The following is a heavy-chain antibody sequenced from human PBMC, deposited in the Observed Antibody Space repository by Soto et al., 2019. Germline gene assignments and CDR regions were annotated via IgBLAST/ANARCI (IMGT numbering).Heavy chain of an antibody. J-gene: IGHJ4*02. V-gene: IGHV5-51*01. CDR2: INPDDSET. D-gene: IGHD2-15*01. Sequence: GESLKISCQGSGYNFNMYWIGWVRQMPGKGLEWMGIINPDDSETRYSPSLLGQVTISADKSISTAYLQWSSLEASDTAMYYCARQEPPRYCSSPTCFAPFDYWGQGALVTVSS. CDR3: ARQEPPRYCSSPTCFAPFDY. CDR1: GYNFNMYW.